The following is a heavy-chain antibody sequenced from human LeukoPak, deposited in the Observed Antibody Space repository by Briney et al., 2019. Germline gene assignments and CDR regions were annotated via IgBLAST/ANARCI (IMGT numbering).Heavy chain of an antibody. D-gene: IGHD3-22*01. CDR3: ARDGYSDSSGYDYPPSV. CDR1: GGSISSYY. Sequence: TSETLSLTCTVSGGSISSYYWSWIRQPPGKGLEWIGYMSYSGSSSYNPSLRSRVTISVDASKKQFSLKLSSVTAADTAVYYCARDGYSDSSGYDYPPSVWGQGTLSPSPQ. CDR2: MSYSGSS. V-gene: IGHV4-59*01. J-gene: IGHJ4*02.